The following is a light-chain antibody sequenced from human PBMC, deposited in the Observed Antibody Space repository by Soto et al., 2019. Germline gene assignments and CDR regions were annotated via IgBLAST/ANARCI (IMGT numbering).Light chain of an antibody. Sequence: IVLMQSPGTLSLSPGERATLSCRASRSLSSDYLAWYQQKPGQAPRLLFYHASRRATGTPDRFSGSGSGTDFTLTISRLEPEDFAVYYCQQYGSSPQTFGQGTMVDI. J-gene: IGKJ1*01. CDR2: HAS. CDR1: RSLSSDY. V-gene: IGKV3-20*01. CDR3: QQYGSSPQT.